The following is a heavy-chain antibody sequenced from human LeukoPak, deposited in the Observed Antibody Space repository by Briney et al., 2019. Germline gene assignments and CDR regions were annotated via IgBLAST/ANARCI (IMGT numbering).Heavy chain of an antibody. CDR2: INPNSGGT. D-gene: IGHD3-22*01. CDR3: ARGGVVVIQGGWFDP. CDR1: GYTFTGYY. V-gene: IGHV1-2*02. J-gene: IGHJ5*02. Sequence: ASVKVSCKASGYTFTGYYMHWVRQAPGQGLEWMGWINPNSGGTNYAQKFQGRVTMTRDTSISTAYMELSRLRSDDTAVYYCARGGVVVIQGGWFDPWGQGTLVTVSS.